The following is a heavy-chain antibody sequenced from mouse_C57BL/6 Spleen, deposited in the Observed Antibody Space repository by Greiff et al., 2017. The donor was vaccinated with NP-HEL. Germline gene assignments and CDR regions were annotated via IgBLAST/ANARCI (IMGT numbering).Heavy chain of an antibody. V-gene: IGHV3-6*01. CDR1: GYSITSGYY. CDR2: ISYDGSN. J-gene: IGHJ3*01. CDR3: AREGAGKGFAY. D-gene: IGHD3-3*01. Sequence: EVKLMESGPGLVKPSQSLSLTCSVTGYSITSGYYWNWIRQFPGNKLEWMGYISYDGSNNYNPSLKNRISITRDTSKNQFFLKLNSVTTEDTATYYCAREGAGKGFAYWGQGTLVTVSA.